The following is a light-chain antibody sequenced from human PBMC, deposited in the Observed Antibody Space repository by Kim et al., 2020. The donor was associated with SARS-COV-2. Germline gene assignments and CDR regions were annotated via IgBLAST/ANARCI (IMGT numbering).Light chain of an antibody. J-gene: IGKJ1*01. V-gene: IGKV1-5*03. CDR1: QSISSW. CDR3: QQYNSFWT. CDR2: EAS. Sequence: LSASVGDRVTITCRASQSISSWLAWYQQKPGKAPKLLIYEASNLESGVPSRFSGSGSGTEFTLTISSLQPDDFATYFCQQYNSFWTFGQGTKVDI.